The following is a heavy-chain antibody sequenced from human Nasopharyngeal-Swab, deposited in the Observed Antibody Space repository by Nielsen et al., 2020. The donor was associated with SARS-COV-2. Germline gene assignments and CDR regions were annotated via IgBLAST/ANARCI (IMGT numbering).Heavy chain of an antibody. Sequence: GESLKISCAASGFTFSSYAMHWVRQAPGKGLEWVAVISYDGSNKYYADSVKGRFTISRDNSKNTLYLQMNSLRAEDTAVYYCARVLKHQSSPDYWGQGTLVTAPQ. CDR2: ISYDGSNK. J-gene: IGHJ4*02. D-gene: IGHD3-16*01. CDR1: GFTFSSYA. V-gene: IGHV3-30-3*01. CDR3: ARVLKHQSSPDY.